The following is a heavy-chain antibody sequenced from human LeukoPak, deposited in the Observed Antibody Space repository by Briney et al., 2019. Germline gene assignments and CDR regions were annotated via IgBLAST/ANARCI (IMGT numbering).Heavy chain of an antibody. CDR2: IYPGDSDT. CDR1: GYSFTSYW. J-gene: IGHJ4*02. V-gene: IGHV5-51*01. CDR3: ARRRSYDYVWGSYRYYFDY. D-gene: IGHD3-16*02. Sequence: GESLKISCKGSGYSFTSYWIGWVRQMPGKGLEWMGIIYPGDSDTRYSPSFQGQVTISADKSISTAYLQWSSLKASDTAMYYCARRRSYDYVWGSYRYYFDYWGQGTLVTVSS.